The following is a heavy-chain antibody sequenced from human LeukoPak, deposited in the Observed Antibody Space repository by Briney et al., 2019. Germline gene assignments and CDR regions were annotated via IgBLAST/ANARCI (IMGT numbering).Heavy chain of an antibody. CDR1: GGSFGGSQY. CDR2: IYHDGST. J-gene: IGHJ5*02. V-gene: IGHV4-38-2*02. CDR3: ARLEITFGGVIAS. D-gene: IGHD3-16*02. Sequence: PSETLSLTCTVSGGSFGGSQYWGWVRQPPGKGLEWIGEIYHDGSTSYNPSLQSRVTISVDTSKNQFSLKLSSVTAADTAVYYCARLEITFGGVIASWGQGTLVTVSS.